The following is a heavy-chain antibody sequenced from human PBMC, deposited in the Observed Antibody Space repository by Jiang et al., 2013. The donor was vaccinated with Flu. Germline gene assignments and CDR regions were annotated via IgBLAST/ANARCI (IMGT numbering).Heavy chain of an antibody. CDR2: IYYEGTT. CDR1: AGSIMHYY. CDR3: ARGYSVGFEY. V-gene: IGHV4-59*01. J-gene: IGHJ4*02. Sequence: SGSGLVKPWETLSLTCTVSAGSIMHYYWSWIRQPPGKGLEWIGYIYYEGTTNYNPSLKSRVSISVDTSKNQFSLKLSSVTAADTAVYYCARGYSVGFEYWGQGTLVTVSS. D-gene: IGHD5-12*01.